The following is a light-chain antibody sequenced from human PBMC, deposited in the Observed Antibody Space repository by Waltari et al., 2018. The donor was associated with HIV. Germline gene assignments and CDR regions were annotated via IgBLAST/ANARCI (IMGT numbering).Light chain of an antibody. CDR2: GAS. CDR1: QSVRTY. Sequence: DIVMTQPPATVSVSPGDRATLSCRASQSVRTYLAWYQQKPGQGPRLLISGASTRATGVPARFSATGSGTDFTLTISSLQPEDFAVYYCQQYDIWPPWTFGQGTKVEIK. CDR3: QQYDIWPPWT. J-gene: IGKJ1*01. V-gene: IGKV3-15*01.